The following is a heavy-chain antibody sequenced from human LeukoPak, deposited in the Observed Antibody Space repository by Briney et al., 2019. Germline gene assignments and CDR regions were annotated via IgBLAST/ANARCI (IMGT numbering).Heavy chain of an antibody. Sequence: PGGSLRLSCAACGFTFSDYYMSWIRRAPGKGLEWVAYISSSGNTRYYADSVKGRFTISRDNAKNSLYLQMNSLRAEDTAVYYCAWGGMAAFDSWGQGTLGTVS. V-gene: IGHV3-11*04. CDR2: ISSSGNTR. CDR3: AWGGMAAFDS. D-gene: IGHD3-16*01. J-gene: IGHJ4*02. CDR1: GFTFSDYY.